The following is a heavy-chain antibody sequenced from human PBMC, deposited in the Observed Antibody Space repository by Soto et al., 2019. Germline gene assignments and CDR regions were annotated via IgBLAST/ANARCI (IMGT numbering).Heavy chain of an antibody. V-gene: IGHV4-39*01. J-gene: IGHJ4*02. CDR1: GGSISSSSYY. Sequence: SETLSLTCTVSGGSISSSSYYWGWIRQPPGKGLEWIGSIYYSGSTYYNPSLKSRVTISVDTSKNQFSLKLSSVTAADTAVYYCARREEDYDFWSGYYDYWGQGTLVTVSS. D-gene: IGHD3-3*01. CDR3: ARREEDYDFWSGYYDY. CDR2: IYYSGST.